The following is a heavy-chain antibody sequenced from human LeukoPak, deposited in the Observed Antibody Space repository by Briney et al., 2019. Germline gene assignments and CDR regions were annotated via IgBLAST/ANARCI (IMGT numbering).Heavy chain of an antibody. Sequence: GGSLRLSCAASGFTFSSYGMSWVRQAPGKGLEWVSAISGSGGSTYYADSVKGRFTISRDNSKNTLYLQMNSLRAEDTAVYYCAKVDDYVWGSYRFSAFDIWGQGTMVTVSS. D-gene: IGHD3-16*02. J-gene: IGHJ3*02. CDR3: AKVDDYVWGSYRFSAFDI. CDR1: GFTFSSYG. V-gene: IGHV3-23*01. CDR2: ISGSGGST.